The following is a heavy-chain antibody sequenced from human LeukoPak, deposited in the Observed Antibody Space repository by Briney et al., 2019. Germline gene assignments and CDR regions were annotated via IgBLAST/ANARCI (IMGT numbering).Heavy chain of an antibody. V-gene: IGHV4-34*01. CDR1: GGSFSGYY. J-gene: IGHJ4*02. Sequence: PSETLSLTCAVYGGSFSGYYWSWIRQPPGKGLEWIGEINHSGSTNYNPSLKSRVTISVDTSKNQLSLKLSSVTAADTAVYYCARDTGSFPYFDYWGQGTLVTVSS. D-gene: IGHD1-26*01. CDR2: INHSGST. CDR3: ARDTGSFPYFDY.